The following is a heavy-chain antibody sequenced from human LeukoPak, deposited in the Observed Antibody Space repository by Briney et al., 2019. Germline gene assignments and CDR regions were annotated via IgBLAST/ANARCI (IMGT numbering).Heavy chain of an antibody. J-gene: IGHJ4*02. D-gene: IGHD2-21*02. CDR3: ARDGCGGDCYQGN. CDR2: IIPIFGTA. Sequence: GASVKVSCKASGGTFSSYAISWVRQAPGQGLEWMGGIIPIFGTANYAQKFQGRVTITADKSTSTAYMELSSLRSEDTAVYYCARDGCGGDCYQGNWGQGTLVTVSS. V-gene: IGHV1-69*06. CDR1: GGTFSSYA.